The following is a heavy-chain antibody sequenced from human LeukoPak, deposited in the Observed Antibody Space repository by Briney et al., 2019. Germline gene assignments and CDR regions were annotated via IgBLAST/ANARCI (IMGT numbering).Heavy chain of an antibody. Sequence: GGSLRLSCAASGFTVSSNYMSWVRQAPGKGLEWVAVIYSGGSTYYADSVRGRFTISRDNSKNTLYLQMNSLRAEDTAVYYCARGRYGQVPYWFDPWGQGTLVTVSS. CDR1: GFTVSSNY. CDR3: ARGRYGQVPYWFDP. CDR2: IYSGGST. D-gene: IGHD5-18*01. J-gene: IGHJ5*02. V-gene: IGHV3-53*01.